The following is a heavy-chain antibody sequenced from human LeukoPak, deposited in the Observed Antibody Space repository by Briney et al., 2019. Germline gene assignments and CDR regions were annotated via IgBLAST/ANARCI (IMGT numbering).Heavy chain of an antibody. D-gene: IGHD3-3*01. CDR1: GYSISSGYY. Sequence: PGGSLRLSCTVSGYSISSGYYWGWIRQPPGKGLEWIGSIYHSGSTYYNPSLKSRVTISVDTSKNQFSLKLSSVTAADTAVYYCARVGITIFGVDWYYFDYWGQGTLVTVSS. CDR2: IYHSGST. CDR3: ARVGITIFGVDWYYFDY. V-gene: IGHV4-38-2*02. J-gene: IGHJ4*02.